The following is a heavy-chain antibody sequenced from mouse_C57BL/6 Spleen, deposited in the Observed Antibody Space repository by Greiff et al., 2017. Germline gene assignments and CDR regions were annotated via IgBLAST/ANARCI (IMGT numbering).Heavy chain of an antibody. D-gene: IGHD2-2*01. J-gene: IGHJ2*01. CDR1: GYTFTSYW. CDR3: ARGYGYDGGYLDY. Sequence: VQLQQPGAELVKPGASVKLSCKASGYTFTSYWMNWVKQRPGQGLEWIGMINPNSGSTNYNEKFKSKATLTVDKSSSTAYMQLSSLTSEDSAVYYCARGYGYDGGYLDYWGQGTTLTVSS. V-gene: IGHV1-64*01. CDR2: INPNSGST.